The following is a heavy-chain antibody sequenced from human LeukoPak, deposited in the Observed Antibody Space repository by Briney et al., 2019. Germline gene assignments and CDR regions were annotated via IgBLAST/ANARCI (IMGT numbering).Heavy chain of an antibody. V-gene: IGHV4-34*01. CDR2: INHSGST. CDR3: ARFLPRQTNYRDYNYFDF. Sequence: PSETPSLTCAVYGGSFSGYYWSWIRQPPGKGLEWIGEINHSGSTNYNPSLKSRVTISVDTSKNQFSLKVTSVTAADTAVYYCARFLPRQTNYRDYNYFDFWGQGTLVTVSS. D-gene: IGHD4-17*01. J-gene: IGHJ4*02. CDR1: GGSFSGYY.